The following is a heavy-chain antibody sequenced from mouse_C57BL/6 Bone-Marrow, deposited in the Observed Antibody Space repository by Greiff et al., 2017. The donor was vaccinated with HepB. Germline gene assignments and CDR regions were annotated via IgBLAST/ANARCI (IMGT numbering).Heavy chain of an antibody. CDR1: GYTFTSYD. Sequence: VQLQESGPELVKPGASVKLSCKASGYTFTSYDINWVKQRPGQGLEWIGWIYPRDGSTKYNEKFKGKATLTVDTSSSTAYMELHSLTSEDSAVYCCARSNWDWYFDVWGTGTTVTVSS. CDR3: ARSNWDWYFDV. D-gene: IGHD4-1*01. CDR2: IYPRDGST. V-gene: IGHV1-85*01. J-gene: IGHJ1*03.